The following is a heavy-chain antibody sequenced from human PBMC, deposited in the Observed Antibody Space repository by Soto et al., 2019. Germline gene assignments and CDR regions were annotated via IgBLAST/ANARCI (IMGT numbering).Heavy chain of an antibody. Sequence: GGSLRLSCAASGFTFSSYGMHWVRQALGKGLEWVAVISYDGSNKYYADSVKGRFTISRDNSKNTLYLQMNSLRAEDTAVYYCAKDRYGDHSFDGMDVWGQGTKVTVSS. CDR1: GFTFSSYG. CDR2: ISYDGSNK. V-gene: IGHV3-30*18. CDR3: AKDRYGDHSFDGMDV. J-gene: IGHJ6*02. D-gene: IGHD4-17*01.